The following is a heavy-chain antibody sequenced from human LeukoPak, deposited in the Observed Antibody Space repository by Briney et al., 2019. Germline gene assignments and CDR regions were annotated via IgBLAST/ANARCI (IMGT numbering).Heavy chain of an antibody. Sequence: SETLSLTCTVSGGSISSGGYYWSWIRQHPGKGLEWIGYIYYSGSTYYNPSLKSRITISVDTSKNQFSLKLSSVTAADTAVYYCARTEGYCGSGTMWYMDVWGKGTTVTVSS. V-gene: IGHV4-31*03. D-gene: IGHD3-10*01. CDR2: IYYSGST. CDR3: ARTEGYCGSGTMWYMDV. CDR1: GGSISSGGYY. J-gene: IGHJ6*03.